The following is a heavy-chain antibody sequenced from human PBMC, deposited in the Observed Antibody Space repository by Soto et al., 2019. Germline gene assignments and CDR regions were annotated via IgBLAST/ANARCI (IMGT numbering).Heavy chain of an antibody. V-gene: IGHV3-30*18. J-gene: IGHJ6*01. CDR2: ISYDGNNK. Sequence: GGSLRLSCVASGFTFSSYGMHCVRQAPGKGLEWVAVISYDGNNKYHVDSVKGRFTISRDNSKNTLFLQMNSLRAEDTAVYYCAKAKGYCSSTSCREAYYYYGMDVWGQGPTVTV. CDR1: GFTFSSYG. CDR3: AKAKGYCSSTSCREAYYYYGMDV. D-gene: IGHD2-2*01.